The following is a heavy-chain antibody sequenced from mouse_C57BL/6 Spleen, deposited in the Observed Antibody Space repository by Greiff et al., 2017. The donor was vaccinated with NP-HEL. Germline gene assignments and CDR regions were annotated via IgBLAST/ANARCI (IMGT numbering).Heavy chain of an antibody. CDR2: ISSGGDYI. CDR1: GFTFSSYA. V-gene: IGHV5-9-1*02. J-gene: IGHJ4*01. Sequence: EVKLVESGEGLVKPGGSLKLSCAASGFTFSSYAMSWVRQTPEKRLEWVAYISSGGDYIYYADTVKGRFTISRDNARNTLYLQMSSLKSEDTAMYYCTRVNYSNYDYYAMDYWGQGTSVTVSS. CDR3: TRVNYSNYDYYAMDY. D-gene: IGHD2-5*01.